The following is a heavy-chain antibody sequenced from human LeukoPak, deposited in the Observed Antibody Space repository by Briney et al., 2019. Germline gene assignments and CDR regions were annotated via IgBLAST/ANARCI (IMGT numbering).Heavy chain of an antibody. CDR1: GYTFTSYG. J-gene: IGHJ4*02. D-gene: IGHD3-22*01. Sequence: ASVKVSCQASGYTFTSYGISWVRQAPGQGLEWMGWISAYNGNTNYAQKLQGRVTMTTDTSTSTAYMELRSLRSDDTAVYYCARDVFSLYYYDSSGLEPLDYWGQGTLVTVSS. CDR2: ISAYNGNT. V-gene: IGHV1-18*01. CDR3: ARDVFSLYYYDSSGLEPLDY.